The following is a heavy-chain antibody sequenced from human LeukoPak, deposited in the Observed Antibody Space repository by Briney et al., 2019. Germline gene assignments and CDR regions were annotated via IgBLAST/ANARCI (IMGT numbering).Heavy chain of an antibody. Sequence: GGSLRLSCAASGFTFSSYWMSWIRQAPGKGLEWVSYISSSGSTIYYADSVKGRFTISRDNAKNSLYLQMNSLRAEDTAVYYCATFVLSGDDAFDIWGQGTMVTVSS. CDR1: GFTFSSYW. CDR3: ATFVLSGDDAFDI. CDR2: ISSSGSTI. J-gene: IGHJ3*02. D-gene: IGHD6-6*01. V-gene: IGHV3-11*04.